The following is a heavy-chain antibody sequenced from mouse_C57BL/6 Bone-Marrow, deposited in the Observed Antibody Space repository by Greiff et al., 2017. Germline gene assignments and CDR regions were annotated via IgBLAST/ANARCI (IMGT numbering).Heavy chain of an antibody. Sequence: VQLQQSGPELVKPGASVKISCKASGYSFTGYYMNWVKQSPEKSLEWIGEINPSTGGTTYNQKFKAKATLTVDKSSSTAYMQLKSLTSEDSAVYYCATHNGSTYWGTGTTVTVSS. J-gene: IGHJ1*03. CDR2: INPSTGGT. V-gene: IGHV1-42*01. D-gene: IGHD1-1*01. CDR3: ATHNGSTY. CDR1: GYSFTGYY.